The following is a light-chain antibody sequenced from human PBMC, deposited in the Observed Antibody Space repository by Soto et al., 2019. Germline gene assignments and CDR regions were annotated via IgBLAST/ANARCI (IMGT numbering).Light chain of an antibody. V-gene: IGKV2-30*01. CDR1: QSLVYADGNTY. J-gene: IGKJ2*01. Sequence: DVVMTQSPLSLPVTLGQSASISCTSSQSLVYADGNTYLNWLQQRPGQSPRRLIYKVFNRDSGVQDRFSDSASGSEFTLTISRVEAEDIGVYYCMQTAHWPYTFGRGTKLEIK. CDR2: KVF. CDR3: MQTAHWPYT.